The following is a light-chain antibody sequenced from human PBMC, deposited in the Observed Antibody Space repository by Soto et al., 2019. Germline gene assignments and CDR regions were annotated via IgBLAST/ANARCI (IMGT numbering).Light chain of an antibody. J-gene: IGKJ1*01. CDR1: QGIASN. V-gene: IGKV1-9*01. CDR2: AAS. Sequence: DIHLTQSPSFLSASVGDRVIITCRASQGIASNLAWYQQKPGKAPKLLIYAASALQSGVPSRFSGSGSGTEFTLTISSLQPEDFATYYCQQLNSYPRTFGQGTKVEIK. CDR3: QQLNSYPRT.